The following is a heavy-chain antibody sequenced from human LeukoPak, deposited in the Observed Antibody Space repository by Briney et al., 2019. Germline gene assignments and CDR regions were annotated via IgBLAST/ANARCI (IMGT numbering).Heavy chain of an antibody. Sequence: GASVNVSCKASGGTFSSYAISWVRQAPGQGLEWMGWIIPIFDTPNYSHKFQGRVTITADESTSTAYMELRSLKSEDTAMYYCARDRGGMGVVPAAIGYWGQGTLVTVSS. CDR2: IIPIFDTP. D-gene: IGHD2-2*01. CDR1: GGTFSSYA. CDR3: ARDRGGMGVVPAAIGY. V-gene: IGHV1-69*13. J-gene: IGHJ4*02.